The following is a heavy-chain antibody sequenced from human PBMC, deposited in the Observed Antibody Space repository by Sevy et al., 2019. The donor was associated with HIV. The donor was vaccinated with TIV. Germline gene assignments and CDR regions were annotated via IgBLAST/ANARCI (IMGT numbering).Heavy chain of an antibody. CDR2: MYYSGST. V-gene: IGHV4-39*01. D-gene: IGHD2-21*01. Sequence: SETLSLTCTVSGGSISSSSYDWGWIRQPPGKGLEWIGSMYYSGSTSYHPSLKSRVTISVDTSKNQFSLKLSSVTVADTAVYYCVRHGGIVDQAFDYWGQGTLVTVSS. CDR3: VRHGGIVDQAFDY. J-gene: IGHJ4*02. CDR1: GGSISSSSYD.